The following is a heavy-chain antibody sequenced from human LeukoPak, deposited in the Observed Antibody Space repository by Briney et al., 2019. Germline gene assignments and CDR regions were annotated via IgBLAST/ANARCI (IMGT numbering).Heavy chain of an antibody. D-gene: IGHD5-12*01. CDR2: ISSNGSTI. V-gene: IGHV3-48*03. CDR3: AKDQSRGYSGYGGAFDI. J-gene: IGHJ3*02. Sequence: PGGSLRLSCAASGFTFSSYEMNWVRQAPGKGLEWVSYISSNGSTIYYADSVKGRFTISRDNSKNTLYLQMNSLRAEDTAVYYCAKDQSRGYSGYGGAFDIWGQGTMVTVSS. CDR1: GFTFSSYE.